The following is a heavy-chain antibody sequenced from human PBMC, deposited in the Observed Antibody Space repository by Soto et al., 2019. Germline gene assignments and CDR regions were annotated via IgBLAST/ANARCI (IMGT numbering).Heavy chain of an antibody. CDR3: ANLLESYYYMDV. V-gene: IGHV3-23*01. CDR2: ISGSGGST. D-gene: IGHD2-21*01. Sequence: EVQLLESGGGLVQPGGSLRLSCAASGFTFSSYVMSWVRQAPGKGLEWVSAISGSGGSTYYADSVKGRFTISRDNSKNTLYLQMNSLRAEDTAVYYCANLLESYYYMDVWGKGTTVTVSS. CDR1: GFTFSSYV. J-gene: IGHJ6*03.